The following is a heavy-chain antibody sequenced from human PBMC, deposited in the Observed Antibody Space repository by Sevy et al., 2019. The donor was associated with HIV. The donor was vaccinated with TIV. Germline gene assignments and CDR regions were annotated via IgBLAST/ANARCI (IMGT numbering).Heavy chain of an antibody. CDR1: GFTIDSYW. V-gene: IGHV3-74*01. CDR2: INSDGSST. Sequence: GGSLRLSCVASGFTIDSYWMHWVRQAPGKGLVWVSRINSDGSSTPYADSVKGRFTISRDNAKNTLYLQLNRLGAEDTAVYYCTRGDPIVPPAGYYYHMDVWGKGTTVTVSS. D-gene: IGHD1-26*01. CDR3: TRGDPIVPPAGYYYHMDV. J-gene: IGHJ6*03.